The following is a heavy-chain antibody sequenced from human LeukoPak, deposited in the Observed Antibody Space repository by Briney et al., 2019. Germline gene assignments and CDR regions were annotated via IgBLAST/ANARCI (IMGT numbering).Heavy chain of an antibody. Sequence: SETLSLSCTVSGGSISSSSYGWGWIRQHPGKGLEWIGRIYHSGSTYYNPSLKSRVTISVDTSKNQFSLKLSSVTAADTAVYYCARGTAETYDILTGLYYYYYYMDVWGKGTTVTVSS. V-gene: IGHV4-39*07. D-gene: IGHD3-9*01. CDR3: ARGTAETYDILTGLYYYYYYMDV. J-gene: IGHJ6*03. CDR2: IYHSGST. CDR1: GGSISSSSYG.